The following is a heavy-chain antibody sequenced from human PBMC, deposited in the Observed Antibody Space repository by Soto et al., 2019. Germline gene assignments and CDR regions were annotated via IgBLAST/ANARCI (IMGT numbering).Heavy chain of an antibody. CDR1: GGSISSYC. CDR2: IYYSGST. D-gene: IGHD6-6*01. V-gene: IGHV4-59*01. Sequence: PSETLSLTCTVSGGSISSYCWSWVRQPPGKGLEWIGDIYYSGSTNYNPSLKSRVTISVDTSKNQFSLKLSSVTAADTAVYYCARGEYSSSSGGFDPWGQGTLVTVSS. J-gene: IGHJ5*02. CDR3: ARGEYSSSSGGFDP.